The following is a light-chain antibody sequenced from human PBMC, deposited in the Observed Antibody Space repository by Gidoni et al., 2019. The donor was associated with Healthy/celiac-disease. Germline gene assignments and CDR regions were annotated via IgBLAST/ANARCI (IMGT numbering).Light chain of an antibody. J-gene: IGKJ3*01. CDR3: MQALQTFT. CDR2: LGS. Sequence: DVVRIQSPLSLPVTPGEPASISCSSSQSLLHSNGYHYLDWYLQKPWPSPQLLIYLGSNRASGVPDWFSGSGSGTDFTRKISRVEAEDVGVYYCMQALQTFTFGPGTKVDIK. V-gene: IGKV2-28*01. CDR1: QSLLHSNGYHY.